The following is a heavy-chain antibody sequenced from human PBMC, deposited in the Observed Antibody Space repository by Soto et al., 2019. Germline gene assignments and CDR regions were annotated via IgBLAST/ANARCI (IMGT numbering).Heavy chain of an antibody. CDR3: ARDKGYGDDLDS. CDR2: ISGKSTYI. J-gene: IGHJ4*02. D-gene: IGHD4-17*01. V-gene: IGHV3-21*01. CDR1: RFSFSDYY. Sequence: VQLVESGGGLVKPGGSLRLSCAANRFSFSDYYIRWVRQAPGKGLEWVSSISGKSTYIYYAASVKGRFTISRENARNSVYLQLHSLRAEDTAVYYCARDKGYGDDLDSWGQGTLVTVSS.